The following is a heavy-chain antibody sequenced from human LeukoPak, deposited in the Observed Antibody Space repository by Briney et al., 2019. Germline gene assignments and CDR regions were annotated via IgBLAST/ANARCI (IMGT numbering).Heavy chain of an antibody. V-gene: IGHV4-59*01. Sequence: KSSETLSLTCTVSGGSISSYYWSWIRQPPGKGLEWIGYIYYSGSTNYNPSLKSRVTISVDTSKNQFSLKLSSVTAADTAVYYCAIESSSGHAFDIWGQGTMVTVSS. CDR2: IYYSGST. D-gene: IGHD6-19*01. CDR1: GGSISSYY. J-gene: IGHJ3*02. CDR3: AIESSSGHAFDI.